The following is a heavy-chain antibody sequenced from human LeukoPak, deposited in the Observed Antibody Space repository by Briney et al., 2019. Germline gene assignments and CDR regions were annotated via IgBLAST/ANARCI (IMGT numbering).Heavy chain of an antibody. D-gene: IGHD6-13*01. CDR2: IIPIFGTA. CDR3: ASAQINQYSSSWYDY. Sequence: SVKVSCKASGGTFSSYAISWVRQAPGQGLEWMGRIIPIFGTANYAQKFQGRVTITTDEPTSTAYMELSSLRSEDTAVYYCASAQINQYSSSWYDYWGQGTLVTVSS. J-gene: IGHJ4*02. V-gene: IGHV1-69*05. CDR1: GGTFSSYA.